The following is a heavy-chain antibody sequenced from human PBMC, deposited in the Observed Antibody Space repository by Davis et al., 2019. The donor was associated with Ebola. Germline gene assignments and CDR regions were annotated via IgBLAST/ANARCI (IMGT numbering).Heavy chain of an antibody. V-gene: IGHV4-59*08. CDR1: GRSTSSYY. CDR2: IYYSGST. D-gene: IGHD3-3*01. Sequence: LRLSSTPSGRSTSSYYWSCHRQLPGKGLEWIGYIYYSGSTNYNPSLKSRDTISLDTPKNQFSLKLSSVTAANTAVYYCARQSGYDGMDVWGQGTTVTVS. J-gene: IGHJ6*02. CDR3: ARQSGYDGMDV.